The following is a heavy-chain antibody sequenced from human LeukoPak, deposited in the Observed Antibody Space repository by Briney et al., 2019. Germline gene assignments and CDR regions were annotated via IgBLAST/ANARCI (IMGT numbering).Heavy chain of an antibody. Sequence: SVKVSCKASGGTFSSYAISWVRQAPGQGLEWMGGIIPIFGTANYAQKFQGRVTITTDESTSTAYMELSRLRSDDTAVYYCARGLGVVDLDYWGQGTLVTVSS. CDR3: ARGLGVVDLDY. J-gene: IGHJ4*02. D-gene: IGHD2-15*01. CDR2: IIPIFGTA. CDR1: GGTFSSYA. V-gene: IGHV1-69*05.